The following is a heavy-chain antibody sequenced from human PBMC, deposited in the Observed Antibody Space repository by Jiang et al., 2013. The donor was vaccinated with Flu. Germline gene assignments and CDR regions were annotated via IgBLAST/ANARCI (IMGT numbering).Heavy chain of an antibody. CDR1: GGYISGYY. V-gene: IGHV4-59*08. J-gene: IGHJ4*02. D-gene: IGHD4-17*01. CDR2: IYFSGST. CDR3: ARGPRDYGNSYFEY. Sequence: GPGLVKPSETLSLTCSVSGGYISGYYWSWIREPPGKGLEWIGFIYFSGSTNYNPSLKSRVTISGDTSKNQFSLNLSSVTAADTAVYYCARGPRDYGNSYFEYWGQGILVTVSS.